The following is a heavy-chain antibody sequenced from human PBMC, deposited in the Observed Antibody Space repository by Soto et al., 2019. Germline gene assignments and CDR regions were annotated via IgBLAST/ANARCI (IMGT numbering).Heavy chain of an antibody. Sequence: PGESLKISCKGSGYSFISYWISWVRQMPGKGLEWMGRIDPSDSYTNYSPSFQGHVTISADKSISTAYLQWSSLKASDTAMYYCALEYYYDSSGYRTDAFDIWGQGTMVTVSS. CDR1: GYSFISYW. D-gene: IGHD3-22*01. CDR3: ALEYYYDSSGYRTDAFDI. V-gene: IGHV5-10-1*01. J-gene: IGHJ3*02. CDR2: IDPSDSYT.